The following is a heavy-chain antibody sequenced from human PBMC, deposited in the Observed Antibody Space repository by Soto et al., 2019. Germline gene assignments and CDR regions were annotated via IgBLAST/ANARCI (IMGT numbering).Heavy chain of an antibody. CDR1: GFTFSSYA. J-gene: IGHJ6*02. D-gene: IGHD3-9*01. V-gene: IGHV3-30-3*01. CDR2: ISYNGSNK. Sequence: GGSLRLSCAASGFTFSSYAMHWVRQAPGKGLEWVAVISYNGSNKYYADSVKGRSTISRDNSKNTLYLQMTSLRAEDTAVSYCASDVSPVNGHDILPGYYYYYGMDVWGQGTTVTVSS. CDR3: ASDVSPVNGHDILPGYYYYYGMDV.